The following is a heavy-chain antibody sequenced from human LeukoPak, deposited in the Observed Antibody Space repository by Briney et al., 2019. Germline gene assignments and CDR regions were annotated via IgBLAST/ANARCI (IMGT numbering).Heavy chain of an antibody. CDR3: ARDPDAYCGGDCYSDY. D-gene: IGHD2-21*02. CDR1: GFTFSSYS. J-gene: IGHJ4*02. V-gene: IGHV3-48*04. Sequence: PGGSLRLSCGASGFTFSSYSMNWVRQAPGKGLEWVSYISSSSSTIYYADSVKGRFTISRDNAKNSLYLQMNSLRAEDTAVYYCARDPDAYCGGDCYSDYWGQGTLVTVSS. CDR2: ISSSSSTI.